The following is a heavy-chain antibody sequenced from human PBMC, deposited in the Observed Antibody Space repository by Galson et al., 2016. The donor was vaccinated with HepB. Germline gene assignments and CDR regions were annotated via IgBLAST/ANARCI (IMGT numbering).Heavy chain of an antibody. CDR3: ARRLNWGSRGYFDL. CDR1: GSNFATYW. J-gene: IGHJ2*01. Sequence: QSGAEVKKPGESLKISCKGSGSNFATYWIGWVRHMPGKGLEWMGIIYPGDSDTRYSPSFQGQVTISADKSINTAYLQWSGLKASDSAIYYCARRLNWGSRGYFDLWGRGTLVTVSS. CDR2: IYPGDSDT. V-gene: IGHV5-51*01. D-gene: IGHD7-27*01.